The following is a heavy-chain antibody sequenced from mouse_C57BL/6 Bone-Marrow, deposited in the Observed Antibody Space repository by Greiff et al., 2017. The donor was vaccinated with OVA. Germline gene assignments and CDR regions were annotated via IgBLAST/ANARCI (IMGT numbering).Heavy chain of an antibody. V-gene: IGHV1-50*01. J-gene: IGHJ3*01. CDR1: CYTFTSYW. CDR2: IDPSDSYT. Sequence: VKLQQPGAELVKPGASVKLSCKASCYTFTSYWMQWVKQRPGQGLEWIGEIDPSDSYTNYNQKFKGKATLTVDTSSSTAYMQLNSLTSEDSAVYYCASAVFAYWGQGTLVTVSA. CDR3: ASAVFAY.